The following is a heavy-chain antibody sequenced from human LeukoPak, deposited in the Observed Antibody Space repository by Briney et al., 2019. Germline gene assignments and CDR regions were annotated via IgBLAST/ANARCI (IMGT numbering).Heavy chain of an antibody. J-gene: IGHJ3*02. CDR3: ARDDYYGSGSYYRDAFDI. Sequence: SVKVSCKASGGTFSSYAISWVRQAPGQGLEWMGGIIPIFATANYVQKFQGRVTITTDESTSTAYMELSSLRSEDTAVYYCARDDYYGSGSYYRDAFDIWGQGTMVTVSS. CDR1: GGTFSSYA. V-gene: IGHV1-69*05. CDR2: IIPIFATA. D-gene: IGHD3-10*01.